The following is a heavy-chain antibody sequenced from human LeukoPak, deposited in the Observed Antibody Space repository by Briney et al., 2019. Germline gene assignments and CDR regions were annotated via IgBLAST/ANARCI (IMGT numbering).Heavy chain of an antibody. J-gene: IGHJ3*02. D-gene: IGHD3-9*01. CDR3: AREKGLDDAFDI. Sequence: RASVKVSCKASGYTFTGYYMHWVRQAPGQGLEWMGWINPNSGGTNYAQKFQGRVTMTRDTSISTAYMELSRLRSYDTAVYYCAREKGLDDAFDIWGQGTMVTVSS. CDR1: GYTFTGYY. CDR2: INPNSGGT. V-gene: IGHV1-2*02.